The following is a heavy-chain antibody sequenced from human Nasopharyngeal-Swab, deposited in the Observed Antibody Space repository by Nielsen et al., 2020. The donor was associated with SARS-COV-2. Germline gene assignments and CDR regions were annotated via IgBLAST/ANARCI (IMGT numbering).Heavy chain of an antibody. CDR1: GFTFSSYA. Sequence: GGSLISCAASGFTFSSYAMHWVRQAPGKGLEWVSLIYSGGRTYYPDSVKGRFTISRDNSKNTLSLQMNSLRAEDTAVYYCARGGSGSYYNLGYWGQGTLVTVSS. D-gene: IGHD3-10*01. CDR2: IYSGGRT. CDR3: ARGGSGSYYNLGY. V-gene: IGHV3-66*01. J-gene: IGHJ4*02.